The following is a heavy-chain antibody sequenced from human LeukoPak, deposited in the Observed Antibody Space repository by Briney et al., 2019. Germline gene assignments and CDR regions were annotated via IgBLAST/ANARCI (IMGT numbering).Heavy chain of an antibody. Sequence: PGGSLRLSCAASGFTFSNFWMSWVRQAPGKGLEWVAKIKQDGSEKYYVDSVKGRFTTSRDNAKSSLYLQMNNQRAEDTAVYFCARDKGTVTPRGYYYYMDVWGRGTTVTVSS. CDR1: GFTFSNFW. CDR2: IKQDGSEK. J-gene: IGHJ6*03. CDR3: ARDKGTVTPRGYYYYMDV. V-gene: IGHV3-7*01. D-gene: IGHD4-11*01.